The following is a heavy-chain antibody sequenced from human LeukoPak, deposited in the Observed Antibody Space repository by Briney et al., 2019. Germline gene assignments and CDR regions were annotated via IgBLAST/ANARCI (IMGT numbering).Heavy chain of an antibody. J-gene: IGHJ3*02. CDR2: ISSNGYNT. Sequence: SGGSLRLSCSASGFTFSSYAMHWVRQAPGKGLEHVSVISSNGYNTYYADSVKGRFTISRDNSKNTLYLRMSSLRVEDTAVYCCVKGGEYSSSASDIWGQGTMVTVSS. CDR3: VKGGEYSSSASDI. V-gene: IGHV3-64D*09. CDR1: GFTFSSYA. D-gene: IGHD6-13*01.